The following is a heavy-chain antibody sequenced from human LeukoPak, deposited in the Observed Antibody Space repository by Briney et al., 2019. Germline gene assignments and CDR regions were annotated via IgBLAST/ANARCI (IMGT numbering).Heavy chain of an antibody. V-gene: IGHV5-51*01. D-gene: IGHD2-15*01. J-gene: IGHJ4*02. CDR2: IYPGDSDA. CDR1: GYSFSSYW. CDR3: ASTPRYCSGGSCPFDH. Sequence: GESLKISCKGSGYSFSSYWIGWVRQMPGKGLEWMGIIYPGDSDARYSPSFQGQVTMSVDTSISTAYLQWSSLNASDTAMYYCASTPRYCSGGSCPFDHWGQGALVIVSS.